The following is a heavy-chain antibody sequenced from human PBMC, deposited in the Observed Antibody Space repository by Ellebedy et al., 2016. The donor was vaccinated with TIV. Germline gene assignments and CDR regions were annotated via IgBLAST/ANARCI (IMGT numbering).Heavy chain of an antibody. CDR3: AGRGGSGSYLNY. D-gene: IGHD3-10*01. V-gene: IGHV3-11*06. CDR2: ISSSSSYT. CDR1: GFTFSDYY. Sequence: GESLKISXAASGFTFSDYYMSWIRQAPGKGLEWVSYISSSSSYTNYADSVKGRFTISRDNAKNSLYLQMNSLRAEDTAVYYCAGRGGSGSYLNYWGQGTLVTVSS. J-gene: IGHJ4*02.